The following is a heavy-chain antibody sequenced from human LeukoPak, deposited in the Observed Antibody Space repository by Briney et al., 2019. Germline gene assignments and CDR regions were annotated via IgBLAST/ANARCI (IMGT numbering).Heavy chain of an antibody. Sequence: PGGSLRLSCAASGFTFSSYWMTWVRQAPGKGRDGVANIKQDGSEKYYVDSVKGRFTISRDNAKNSLYLQMNSLRAEDTAVYYCARIYCSGTSCYAYFDYWGQGTLVTVSS. CDR2: IKQDGSEK. CDR3: ARIYCSGTSCYAYFDY. D-gene: IGHD2-2*01. J-gene: IGHJ4*02. CDR1: GFTFSSYW. V-gene: IGHV3-7*03.